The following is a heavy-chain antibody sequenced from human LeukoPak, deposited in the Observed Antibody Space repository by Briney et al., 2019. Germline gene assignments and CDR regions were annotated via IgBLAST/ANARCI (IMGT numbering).Heavy chain of an antibody. CDR2: ISYDGSNK. CDR3: AKEGYGGNSGAFDI. Sequence: GGSLRLSCAASGFTFSSYAMHWVRQAPGKGLEWVAVISYDGSNKYYADSVKGRFTISRDNSKNTLYLQMNSLRAEDTAVYYCAKEGYGGNSGAFDIWGQGTMVTVSS. CDR1: GFTFSSYA. D-gene: IGHD4-23*01. J-gene: IGHJ3*02. V-gene: IGHV3-30-3*02.